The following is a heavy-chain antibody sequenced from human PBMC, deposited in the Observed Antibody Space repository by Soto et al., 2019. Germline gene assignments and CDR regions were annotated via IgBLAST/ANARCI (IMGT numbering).Heavy chain of an antibody. CDR2: IYYSGST. CDR3: ARGFISNYVGSLPFDP. J-gene: IGHJ5*02. CDR1: GGSISSGDYY. D-gene: IGHD4-4*01. V-gene: IGHV4-30-4*01. Sequence: QVQLQESGPGLVKPSQTLSLTCTVSGGSISSGDYYWSWIRQPPGKGLEWIGYIYYSGSTYYNPSLKSRVSISADTSKNQFSLKLSSVTAADTAVYYCARGFISNYVGSLPFDPWGQGTLVTVSS.